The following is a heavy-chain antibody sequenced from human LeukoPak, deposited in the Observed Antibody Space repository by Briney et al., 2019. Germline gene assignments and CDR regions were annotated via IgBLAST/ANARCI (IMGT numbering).Heavy chain of an antibody. CDR1: GGSINSSTYY. CDR2: INYSGSM. Sequence: PSETLSLTCISGGSINSSTYYWGWIRQPPGKGLEWIGSINYSGSMYYNPSLKSRVTISVDTSKNQFSLNLNSVTAADTAVYYCARFSSRGVVVPAATPDYYYYYMDVWGKGTTVTVSS. V-gene: IGHV4-39*07. CDR3: ARFSSRGVVVPAATPDYYYYYMDV. J-gene: IGHJ6*03. D-gene: IGHD2-2*01.